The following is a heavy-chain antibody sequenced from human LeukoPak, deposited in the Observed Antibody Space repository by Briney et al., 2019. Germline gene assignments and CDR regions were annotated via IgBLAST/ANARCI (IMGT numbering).Heavy chain of an antibody. Sequence: ASVKVSCKASGYTFTSYYMHWVRQAPGQGLEWMGIINPSGGSTSYAQKFQGRVTMTTDTSTSTAYMELRSLRSDDTAVYYCARGGHKTAMVTIDYWGQGTLVTVSS. CDR3: ARGGHKTAMVTIDY. V-gene: IGHV1-46*01. D-gene: IGHD5-18*01. J-gene: IGHJ4*02. CDR1: GYTFTSYY. CDR2: INPSGGST.